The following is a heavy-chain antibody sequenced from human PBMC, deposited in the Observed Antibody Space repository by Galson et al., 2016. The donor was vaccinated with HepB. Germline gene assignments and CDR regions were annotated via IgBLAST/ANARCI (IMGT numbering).Heavy chain of an antibody. J-gene: IGHJ4*02. D-gene: IGHD5-24*01. CDR2: ISDTGGST. CDR3: AKSMSTMSRGFFDY. V-gene: IGHV3-23*01. Sequence: SLRLSCAASGFAFNIYAMSWVRQAPGKGLEWLSTISDTGGSTYYADSVRGRFTISRDNSKNTLYLQMNSLRAEDTAVYYCAKSMSTMSRGFFDYWGQGTLVTVSS. CDR1: GFAFNIYA.